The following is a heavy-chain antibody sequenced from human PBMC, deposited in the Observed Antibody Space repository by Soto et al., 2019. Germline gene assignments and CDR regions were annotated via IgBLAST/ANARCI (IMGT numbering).Heavy chain of an antibody. V-gene: IGHV3-30*18. CDR1: GFTFSSSG. J-gene: IGHJ4*02. D-gene: IGHD5-12*01. CDR3: AKAQGRWLQLHY. CDR2: ISYDGTNK. Sequence: QVQLVESGGGVVQPGKSLRLSCATSGFTFSSSGMHWVRHAPGKGLEWVTVISYDGTNKYYADSVRGRFTISRDNSKNTLYLQMNSLRAEDTAVYYCAKAQGRWLQLHYWGQGTLVTVSS.